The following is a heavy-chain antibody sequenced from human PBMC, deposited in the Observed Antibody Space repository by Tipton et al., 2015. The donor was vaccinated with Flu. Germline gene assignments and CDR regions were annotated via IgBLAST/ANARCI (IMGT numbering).Heavy chain of an antibody. CDR1: GFPFRTYR. V-gene: IGHV3-21*01. CDR2: ISSRGSYI. J-gene: IGHJ3*02. D-gene: IGHD3-16*01. CDR3: ARDWGRTFDI. Sequence: GLVKPGVSLRLSCAASGFPFRTYRMNWVRQAPGKGLEWVSSISSRGSYIYYSDSVKGRFTISRDNARDALYLQMSSLRADDTAVYYCARDWGRTFDIWGQGTMVTVSS.